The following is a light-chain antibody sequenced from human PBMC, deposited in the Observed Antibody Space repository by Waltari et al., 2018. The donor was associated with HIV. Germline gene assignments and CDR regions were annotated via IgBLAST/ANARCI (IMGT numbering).Light chain of an antibody. CDR1: RPPFGADSS. CDR3: QSFDRSLSAWV. V-gene: IGLV1-40*01. CDR2: GNN. Sequence: SVLTQPPSVSGAPGQPVTLSSTRSRPPFGADSSVPLYQPLPGTAPKLLIDGNNNRPSGVPDRFSGAKSDTSASLAITGLQAEDEADYYCQSFDRSLSAWVFGGGTKLTVL. J-gene: IGLJ2*01.